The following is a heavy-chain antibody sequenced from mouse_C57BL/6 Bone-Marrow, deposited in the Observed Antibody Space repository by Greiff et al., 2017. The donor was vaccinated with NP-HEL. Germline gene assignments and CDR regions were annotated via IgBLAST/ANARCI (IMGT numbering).Heavy chain of an antibody. CDR2: ISDGGSYT. V-gene: IGHV5-4*01. Sequence: EVHLVESGGGLVKPGGSLKLSCAASGFTFSSYAMSWVRQTPEKRLEWVATISDGGSYTYYPDNVKGRFTISRDNAKNNLYLQMSHLKSEDTAMYYCARDFVYWYFDVWGTGTTVTVSS. J-gene: IGHJ1*03. CDR3: ARDFVYWYFDV. CDR1: GFTFSSYA.